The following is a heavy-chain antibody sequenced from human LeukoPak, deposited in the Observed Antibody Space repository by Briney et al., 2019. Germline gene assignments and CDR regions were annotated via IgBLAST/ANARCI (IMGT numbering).Heavy chain of an antibody. J-gene: IGHJ4*02. CDR3: ARSHSSSWYEEIFDY. D-gene: IGHD6-13*01. CDR1: GFTFGGFG. Sequence: GGSLRLSWVASGFTFGGFGMHGFRQPPGKGLEWVPGTSYDGGDKYYPDSVKGRFAISRDNPKNTVYLQMNSLRAEDTAVYYCARSHSSSWYEEIFDYWGQGTLVTVSS. V-gene: IGHV3-30*03. CDR2: TSYDGGDK.